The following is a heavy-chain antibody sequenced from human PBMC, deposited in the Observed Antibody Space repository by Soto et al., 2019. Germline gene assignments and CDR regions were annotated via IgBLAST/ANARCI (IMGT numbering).Heavy chain of an antibody. Sequence: LSLTCTVSGGSISPYYWTWIRQPPGKGLEWISYISGNGEIIQYAASARGRFTISRDNAENSVYLEMDSLRAEDTALYYCARDVDADYRTDFDYWGRGTLVTVSS. CDR2: ISGNGEII. CDR1: GGSISPYY. V-gene: IGHV3-11*01. CDR3: ARDVDADYRTDFDY. D-gene: IGHD4-17*01. J-gene: IGHJ4*02.